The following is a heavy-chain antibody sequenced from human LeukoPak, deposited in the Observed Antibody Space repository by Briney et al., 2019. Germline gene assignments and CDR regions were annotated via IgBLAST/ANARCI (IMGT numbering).Heavy chain of an antibody. Sequence: SETLSLTCTVSGGSISSSRYYWGWIRQPPGKGLEWIGSIYYSGSTYYNPSLKSRVTIFVDTSKNQFSLKLSSVTAADTAVYYCARYCSSTNCPSNWFDPWGQGTLVTVSS. V-gene: IGHV4-39*01. D-gene: IGHD2-2*01. CDR2: IYYSGST. CDR3: ARYCSSTNCPSNWFDP. CDR1: GGSISSSRYY. J-gene: IGHJ5*02.